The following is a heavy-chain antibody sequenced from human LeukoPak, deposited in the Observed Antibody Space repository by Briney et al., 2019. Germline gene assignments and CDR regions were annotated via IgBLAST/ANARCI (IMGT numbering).Heavy chain of an antibody. D-gene: IGHD6-19*01. CDR1: GYSFTSYD. J-gene: IGHJ4*02. V-gene: IGHV1-8*01. CDR2: MNPNSGNT. CDR3: ARGLAVAGTRY. Sequence: ASVKVSCKASGYSFTSYDLSWVRQATGQGLEWMGWMNPNSGNTGYAQKFQGRVTMTRDTSISTAYMELTSLTSEDTAIYYCARGLAVAGTRYWGQGTLVTVSS.